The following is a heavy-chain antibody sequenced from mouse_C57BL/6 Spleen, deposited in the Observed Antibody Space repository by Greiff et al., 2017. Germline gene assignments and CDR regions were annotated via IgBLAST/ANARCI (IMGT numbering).Heavy chain of an antibody. Sequence: DVMLVESGGGLVKPGGSLKLSCAASGFTFSSYAMSWVRQTPEKRLEWVATISDGGSYTYYPDNVKGRFTISRDNAKNNLYLQMSHLKSEDTAMYYCARGGYSNYPCFAYWGQGTLVTVSA. V-gene: IGHV5-4*03. CDR2: ISDGGSYT. D-gene: IGHD2-5*01. J-gene: IGHJ3*01. CDR3: ARGGYSNYPCFAY. CDR1: GFTFSSYA.